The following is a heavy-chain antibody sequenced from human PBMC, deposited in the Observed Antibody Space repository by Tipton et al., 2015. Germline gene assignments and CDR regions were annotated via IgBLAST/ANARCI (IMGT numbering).Heavy chain of an antibody. Sequence: SLRLSCAASGFTFSSYWMHWVRQVPGKGLVWVSRINKEGTITNYADSVKGRFTISRDNAKNTLYLQMNSLRDEDTALYYCARAAYCGGDCHREDEKFFQDWGRGTLVTVSS. D-gene: IGHD2-21*02. J-gene: IGHJ1*01. CDR3: ARAAYCGGDCHREDEKFFQD. V-gene: IGHV3-74*01. CDR2: INKEGTIT. CDR1: GFTFSSYW.